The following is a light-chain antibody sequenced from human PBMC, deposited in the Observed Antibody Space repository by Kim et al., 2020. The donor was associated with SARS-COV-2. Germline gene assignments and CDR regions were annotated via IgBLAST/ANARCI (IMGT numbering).Light chain of an antibody. CDR3: QQYKSDPWT. CDR1: QGISSC. V-gene: IGKV1-5*01. Sequence: DIQMTQSPSTLSASVGDRVTITCRASQGISSCLAWYQQKPGKAPKLLIYDASTLQSGVPSRFSGSGSGTEFTLTITSLHPEDVAAYYCQQYKSDPWTFGQGTKVDIK. CDR2: DAS. J-gene: IGKJ1*01.